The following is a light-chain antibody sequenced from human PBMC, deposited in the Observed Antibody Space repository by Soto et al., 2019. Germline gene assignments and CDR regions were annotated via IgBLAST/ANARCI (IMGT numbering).Light chain of an antibody. J-gene: IGLJ7*01. Sequence: NFMLTQPHSVSESPGKTVTISCTRSSGSIASNYVQWYQQRPGSAPTTVIYEDNQRPSGVPDRFSGSIDSSSNSASLTISGLKTEDEAAYYCQSYDSSIHAVFGGGTQLTVL. CDR3: QSYDSSIHAV. CDR1: SGSIASNY. CDR2: EDN. V-gene: IGLV6-57*04.